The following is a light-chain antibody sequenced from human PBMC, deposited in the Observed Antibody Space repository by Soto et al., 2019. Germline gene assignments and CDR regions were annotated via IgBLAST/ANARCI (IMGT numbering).Light chain of an antibody. CDR2: DNY. CDR3: GTWDSNLNNGVV. V-gene: IGLV1-51*01. CDR1: SSTIGNNY. J-gene: IGLJ2*01. Sequence: QSVLTQPPSVSAAPGQRVTIFCSGSSSTIGNNYVSWYQQLPGTAPILLIYDNYYRPSGIPDRFSGSKSGTSATLVITGVQTGDEADYYCGTWDSNLNNGVVFGGGTTLTVL.